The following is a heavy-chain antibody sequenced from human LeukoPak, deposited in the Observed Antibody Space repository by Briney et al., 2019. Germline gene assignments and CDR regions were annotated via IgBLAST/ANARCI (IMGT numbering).Heavy chain of an antibody. J-gene: IGHJ5*02. CDR2: ISRNSANI. CDR1: GFNFDDYA. CDR3: ATVAGSSLSRNYFDP. Sequence: PGRSLRLSCAASGFNFDDYAMHWVRQPPGKGREWVSGISRNSANIGYAASVRGRFTISRDNAKNSLYLQMNRLRDEASPFYYCATVAGSSLSRNYFDPWGQRTLVTVSS. D-gene: IGHD6-6*01. V-gene: IGHV3-9*01.